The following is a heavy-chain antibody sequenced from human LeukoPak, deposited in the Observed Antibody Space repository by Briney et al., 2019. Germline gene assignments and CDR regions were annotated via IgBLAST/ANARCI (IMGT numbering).Heavy chain of an antibody. Sequence: SETLSLTCTVSGGSISSYYWGWIRQPPGKGLEWIGYIYYSGSTNYNPSLKSRVTISVDTSKNQFSLKLSSVTAADTAVYYCARGVGSYYSLYYFDYWGQGTLVTVSS. V-gene: IGHV4-59*01. CDR1: GGSISSYY. J-gene: IGHJ4*02. CDR3: ARGVGSYYSLYYFDY. D-gene: IGHD1-26*01. CDR2: IYYSGST.